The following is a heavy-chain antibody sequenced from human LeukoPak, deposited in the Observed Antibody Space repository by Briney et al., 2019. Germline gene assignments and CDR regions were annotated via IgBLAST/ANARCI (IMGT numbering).Heavy chain of an antibody. V-gene: IGHV3-21*04. J-gene: IGHJ4*02. Sequence: GGSLRLSCAASGFTFSSYWMSWVRQAPGKGLQWVSSISRGGHSTYYADFVRGRFTISRDNAKNSLYLQMNSLGAEDTAVYYCARDQFLDCRGQGTLVTVSS. CDR2: ISRGGHST. CDR3: ARDQFLDC. CDR1: GFTFSSYW.